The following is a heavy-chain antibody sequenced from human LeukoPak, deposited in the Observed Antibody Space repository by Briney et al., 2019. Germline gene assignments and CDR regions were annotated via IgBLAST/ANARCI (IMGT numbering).Heavy chain of an antibody. CDR1: GVIVRSNY. Sequence: GGSLRLSCVGSGVIVRSNYMTWVRQAPGKGLEWVSILYHGGSTYYADSVKGRFSISRDTSKNTLYLQMGSLRAEDMAVYYCSRGGGGYYRFDFWGQGTLVTVSS. CDR2: LYHGGST. CDR3: SRGGGGYYRFDF. V-gene: IGHV3-66*01. D-gene: IGHD2-15*01. J-gene: IGHJ4*02.